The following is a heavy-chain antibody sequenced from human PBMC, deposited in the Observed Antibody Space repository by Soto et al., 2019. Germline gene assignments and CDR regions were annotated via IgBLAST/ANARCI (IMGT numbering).Heavy chain of an antibody. J-gene: IGHJ4*02. Sequence: QITLKESGPTRVKPTQTLALTCNFSGFSLSTSGVGVGWIRQPPGKALECLGIIYWDDDRRYSPSLKNRLTITKDTSXNXXXXXXXXXXXXXXXXXXXXXXXVXDXXGXDVGVFDYWGQGFLVTVSS. D-gene: IGHD2-8*01. CDR1: GFSLSTSGVG. CDR3: XXXXVXDXXGXDVGVFDY. CDR2: IYWDDDR. V-gene: IGHV2-5*02.